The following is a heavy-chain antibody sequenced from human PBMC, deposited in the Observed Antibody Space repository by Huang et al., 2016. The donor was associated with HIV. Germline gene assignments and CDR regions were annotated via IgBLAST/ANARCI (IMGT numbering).Heavy chain of an antibody. CDR1: GASIASGSYF. Sequence: VQLQESGPGLVKPSQTLSLSCNVSGASIASGSYFWNWIRQPAGGGLEWIGHIYTTGSTDYNPSLKRRGAVSSDTSKNQFSLSRRSVTAADTAVYFCARGRVTSSGVVQSYDYWGQGSLVTVSS. J-gene: IGHJ4*02. V-gene: IGHV4-61*09. D-gene: IGHD3-3*01. CDR2: IYTTGST. CDR3: ARGRVTSSGVVQSYDY.